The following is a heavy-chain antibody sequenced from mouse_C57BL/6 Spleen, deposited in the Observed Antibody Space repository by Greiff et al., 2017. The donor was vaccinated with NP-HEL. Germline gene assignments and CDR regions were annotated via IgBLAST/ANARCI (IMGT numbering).Heavy chain of an antibody. D-gene: IGHD2-4*01. Sequence: EVQLQQSGAELVRPGASVKLPCTASGFNIKDYYMHWVKQRPEQGLEWIGRIDPEDGDTEYAPKFQGKATMTADTSSNPAYLQLSSLTSEDTAVYYCTTGYDSRFDYWGQGTTLTVSS. CDR1: GFNIKDYY. J-gene: IGHJ2*01. CDR2: IDPEDGDT. CDR3: TTGYDSRFDY. V-gene: IGHV14-1*01.